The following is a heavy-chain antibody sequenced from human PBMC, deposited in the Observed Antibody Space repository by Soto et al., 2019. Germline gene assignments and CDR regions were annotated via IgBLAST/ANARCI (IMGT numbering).Heavy chain of an antibody. J-gene: IGHJ4*02. Sequence: PGESLKISCKGSGYSFAGYWITWVRQKPGKGLEWMGRIDPSDSQTYYSPSFRGHVTISVTKSITTVFLQWSSLRASDTAMYYCTRVPLAGTGTRWVFDSWGQGTQVTVSS. V-gene: IGHV5-10-1*01. CDR2: IDPSDSQT. CDR3: TRVPLAGTGTRWVFDS. CDR1: GYSFAGYW. D-gene: IGHD1-1*01.